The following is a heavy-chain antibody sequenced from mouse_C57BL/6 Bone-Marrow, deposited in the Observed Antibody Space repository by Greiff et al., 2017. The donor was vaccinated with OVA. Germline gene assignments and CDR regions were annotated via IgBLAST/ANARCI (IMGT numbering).Heavy chain of an antibody. CDR3: TRGTLDY. Sequence: EVKLVESGGGLVQPGGSMKLSCAASGFTFSDAWMDWVRQSPEKGLEWVAEIRNKANNHATYYAESVKGSFTISKDDTKIIVYLQMNSVRAEDTGIYYCTRGTLDYWGQGTTLTVSS. CDR2: IRNKANNHAT. CDR1: GFTFSDAW. V-gene: IGHV6-6*01. J-gene: IGHJ2*01.